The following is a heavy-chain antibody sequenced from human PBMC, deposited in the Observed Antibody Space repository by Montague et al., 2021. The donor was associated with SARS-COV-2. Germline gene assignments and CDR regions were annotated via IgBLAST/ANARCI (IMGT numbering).Heavy chain of an antibody. V-gene: IGHV4-31*03. CDR3: ARGDGVAVAAPYI. CDR2: MYDSGST. Sequence: TLSLTCTVSGGSISNGGYYCSWIRQHPGKGLEWIGYMYDSGSTYYNPSLTSRVTMSLDTSKNQFSLKLSSVTAADTAVYYCARGDGVAVAAPYIWGQGTMVTVSS. CDR1: GGSISNGGYY. D-gene: IGHD2-15*01. J-gene: IGHJ3*02.